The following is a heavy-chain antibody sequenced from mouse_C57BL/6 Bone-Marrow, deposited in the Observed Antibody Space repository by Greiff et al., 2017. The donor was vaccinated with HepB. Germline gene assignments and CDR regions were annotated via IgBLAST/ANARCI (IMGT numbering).Heavy chain of an antibody. J-gene: IGHJ3*01. D-gene: IGHD2-10*02. V-gene: IGHV1-26*01. CDR2: INPNNGGT. CDR1: GYTFTDYY. CDR3: AREVYGGFAY. Sequence: EVQLQQSGPELVKPGASVKISCKASGYTFTDYYMNWVKQSHGKSLEWIGDINPNNGGTSYNQKFKGKATLTVDKSSSTAYMELRSLTSEDSAVYYCAREVYGGFAYWGQGTLVTVSA.